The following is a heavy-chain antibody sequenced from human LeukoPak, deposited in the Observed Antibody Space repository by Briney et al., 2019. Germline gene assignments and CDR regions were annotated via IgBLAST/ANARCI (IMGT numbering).Heavy chain of an antibody. CDR1: GDTLTSNSAA. CDR2: IYYRPTSST. V-gene: IGHV6-1*01. D-gene: IGHD2-8*01. CDR3: VRPQDQVRPCTSSFDV. Sequence: SQTLSLTCAISGDTLTSNSAAWDWIRQTPLRGLEWLVRIYYRPTSSTDYLVAVQSPIRIHADTSKNNFSLQLNTRSPEGTAVYYCVRPQDQVRPCTSSFDVGGQRTMVT. J-gene: IGHJ3*01.